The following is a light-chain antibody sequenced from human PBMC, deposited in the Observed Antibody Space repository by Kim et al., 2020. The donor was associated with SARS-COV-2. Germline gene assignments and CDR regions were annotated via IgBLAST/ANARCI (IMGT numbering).Light chain of an antibody. Sequence: DIQMTQSPSSLSASVGDRVTITCQASQSISNYLNWYQQKPGQAPNFLIYAASSLQSGVPSRFSGSGSGTYFTLTISSLQPEDSATYYCQQTYSTPYTFGQGTKLEIK. V-gene: IGKV1-39*01. J-gene: IGKJ2*01. CDR1: QSISNY. CDR3: QQTYSTPYT. CDR2: AAS.